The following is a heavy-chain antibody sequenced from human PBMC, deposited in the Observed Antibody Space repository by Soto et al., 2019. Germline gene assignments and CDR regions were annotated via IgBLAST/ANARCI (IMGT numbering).Heavy chain of an antibody. CDR1: GGSFSSSGYY. V-gene: IGHV4-31*03. CDR2: ISYSGTT. J-gene: IGHJ4*02. D-gene: IGHD4-4*01. CDR3: ARAAPSDYSNYAFGN. Sequence: SETLSLTCTVSGGSFSSSGYYWSWIRQHPGRGLEWIGYISYSGTTNYNPSLKSRVTMSVDSSNNQFSLSLSSVTAADTAVYYCARAAPSDYSNYAFGNWGQGTLVTVSS.